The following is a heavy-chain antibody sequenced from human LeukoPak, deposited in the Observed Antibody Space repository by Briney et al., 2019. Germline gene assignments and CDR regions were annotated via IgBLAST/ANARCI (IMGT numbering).Heavy chain of an antibody. D-gene: IGHD1-26*01. J-gene: IGHJ4*02. Sequence: PGRSLRLSCAASGFTFSSYGMHWVRQAPGKGLEWVAVISYDGSNKYYADSVKGRFTISRDNSKNTLYLQMNSLRAEDTAVYYCVRVGAASDTSGKGQLPAHFDYWGQGTLVAVSS. CDR1: GFTFSSYG. CDR3: VRVGAASDTSGKGQLPAHFDY. CDR2: ISYDGSNK. V-gene: IGHV3-30*03.